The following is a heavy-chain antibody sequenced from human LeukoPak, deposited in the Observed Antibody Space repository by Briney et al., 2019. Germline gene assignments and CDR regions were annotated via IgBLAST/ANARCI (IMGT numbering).Heavy chain of an antibody. D-gene: IGHD1-1*01. V-gene: IGHV3-74*01. J-gene: IGHJ5*02. Sequence: GGSLRLSCAASGFTFSRYRMHWVRQGPGERLEWVSCINSDGSGTTYADSVKGRFTISRDNAKDTLHLQMDSLRAEDTAVYYCARASMASPTTGNWFDPWGQGTLVTVSS. CDR3: ARASMASPTTGNWFDP. CDR1: GFTFSRYR. CDR2: INSDGSGT.